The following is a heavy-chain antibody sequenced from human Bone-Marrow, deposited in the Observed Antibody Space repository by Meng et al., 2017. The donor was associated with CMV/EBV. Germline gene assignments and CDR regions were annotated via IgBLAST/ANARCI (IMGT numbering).Heavy chain of an antibody. J-gene: IGHJ4*02. CDR1: RHTLTEFS. CDR2: FDPEDGET. Sequence: HVHLVRSGGGVKKPGASVKDSCKVSRHTLTEFSIHWVRQAPGKGLEWMGGFDPEDGETIYAQKFQGRVTMTEDTSTDTAYMELSSLRSEDTAVYYCATVGEYPYYFDYWGQGTLVTVSS. CDR3: ATVGEYPYYFDY. V-gene: IGHV1-24*01. D-gene: IGHD2-2*01.